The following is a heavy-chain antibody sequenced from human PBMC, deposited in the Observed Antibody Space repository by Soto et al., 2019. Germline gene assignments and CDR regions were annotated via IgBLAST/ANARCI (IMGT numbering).Heavy chain of an antibody. CDR3: ARVFPGYYYMDV. CDR2: INHSGST. J-gene: IGHJ6*03. Sequence: PSETLSLTCAVYGGSFSGYYWSWIRQPPGKGLEWIGEINHSGSTNYNPSLKSRVTISVDTSKNQFSLKLSSVTAADTAVYYCARVFPGYYYMDVWGKGTTVTVSS. V-gene: IGHV4-34*01. CDR1: GGSFSGYY.